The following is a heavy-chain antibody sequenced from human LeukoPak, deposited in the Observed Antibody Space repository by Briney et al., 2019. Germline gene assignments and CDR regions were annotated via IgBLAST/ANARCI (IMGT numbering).Heavy chain of an antibody. CDR3: AKDQRDSCSWPDDAFDI. D-gene: IGHD6-13*01. CDR1: GFTFSSYA. CDR2: ISGSGGST. Sequence: GGSLRLSCAASGFTFSSYAMSWVRQAPGKGLEWVSAISGSGGSTYYADSVKGRFTISRDNSKNTLYLQMNSLRAEDTAVYYWAKDQRDSCSWPDDAFDIWGQGTMVTVSS. J-gene: IGHJ3*02. V-gene: IGHV3-23*01.